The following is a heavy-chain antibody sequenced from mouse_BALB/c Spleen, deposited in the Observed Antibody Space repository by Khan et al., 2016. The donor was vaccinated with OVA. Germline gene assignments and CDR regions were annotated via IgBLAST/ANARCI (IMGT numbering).Heavy chain of an antibody. CDR1: GYSITSDYA. J-gene: IGHJ2*01. Sequence: EVQLQESGPGLVKPSQSLSLTCTVTGYSITSDYAWNWIRQFPGNKLEWMGYISYSGRTSYNPSLKSRISITRDKSKNQIILQLHSVTTEDSATYYCARSVTITTVVATDFDYWGQGTTLTVSS. CDR3: ARSVTITTVVATDFDY. CDR2: ISYSGRT. V-gene: IGHV3-2*02. D-gene: IGHD1-1*01.